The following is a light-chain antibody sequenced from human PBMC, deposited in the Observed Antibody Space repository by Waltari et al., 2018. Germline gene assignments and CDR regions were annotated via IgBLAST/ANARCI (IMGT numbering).Light chain of an antibody. Sequence: QPVLTQPPSVSAAAGQKVTISCSGSRPNVGGHYVTWYQPLPRTGPRLLNYENKIRPSGIPARFSGSKSGTSATLAITGLQTGDEADYYCGTWDSSLSVVVFGGGTKLTVL. CDR1: RPNVGGHY. CDR2: ENK. V-gene: IGLV1-51*02. J-gene: IGLJ2*01. CDR3: GTWDSSLSVVV.